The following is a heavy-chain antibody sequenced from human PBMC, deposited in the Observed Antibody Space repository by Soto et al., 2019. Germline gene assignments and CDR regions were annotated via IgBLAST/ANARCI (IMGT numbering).Heavy chain of an antibody. CDR1: GGSISSGGYY. Sequence: SETLSLTCTVSGGSISSGGYYWSWVRQPPGKGLEWIGYIYYSGSTYYNPSLKSRVTISVDTSKNQFSLKLSSVTAADTAVYYCARVLRVTAPYSNWFDPWGQGTLVTAPQ. D-gene: IGHD2-21*02. J-gene: IGHJ5*02. V-gene: IGHV4-30-4*01. CDR2: IYYSGST. CDR3: ARVLRVTAPYSNWFDP.